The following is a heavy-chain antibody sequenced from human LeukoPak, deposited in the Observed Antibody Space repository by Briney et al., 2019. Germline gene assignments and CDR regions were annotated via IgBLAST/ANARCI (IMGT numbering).Heavy chain of an antibody. Sequence: SETLSLTCTVSGGSISSYYWSWIRQPPGKGLEWIGYIYYSGSTNYNPSLKSRVTISVDTSKNQFSLKLSSVTAADTAVYYCASTREPVDTAMAFFDYWGQGTLVTVSS. J-gene: IGHJ4*02. CDR2: IYYSGST. CDR1: GGSISSYY. V-gene: IGHV4-59*01. D-gene: IGHD5-18*01. CDR3: ASTREPVDTAMAFFDY.